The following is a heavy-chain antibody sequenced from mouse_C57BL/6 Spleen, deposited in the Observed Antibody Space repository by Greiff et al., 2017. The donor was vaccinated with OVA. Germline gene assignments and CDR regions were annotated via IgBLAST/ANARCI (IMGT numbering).Heavy chain of an antibody. CDR2: ISYDGSN. CDR1: GYSITSGYY. Sequence: DVKLQESGPGLVKPSQSLSLTCSVTGYSITSGYYWNWIRQFPGNKLEWMGYISYDGSNNYNPSLKNRISITRDTSKNQFFLKLNSVTTEDTATYYCARELWYFDVWGTGTTVTVSS. V-gene: IGHV3-6*01. CDR3: ARELWYFDV. J-gene: IGHJ1*03.